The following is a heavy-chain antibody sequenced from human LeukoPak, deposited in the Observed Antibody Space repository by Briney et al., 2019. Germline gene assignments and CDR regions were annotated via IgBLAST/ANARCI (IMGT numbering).Heavy chain of an antibody. D-gene: IGHD3-22*01. CDR3: ARMHYYDSSGYNNNWFDP. CDR1: GGSISSGGYY. J-gene: IGHJ5*02. Sequence: SETLSLTCTVSGGSISSGGYYWSWTRQHPGKGLEWIGYIYYSGSTYYNPSLKSRVTISVDTSKNQFSLKLSSVTAADTAVYYCARMHYYDSSGYNNNWFDPWGQGTLVTVSS. CDR2: IYYSGST. V-gene: IGHV4-31*03.